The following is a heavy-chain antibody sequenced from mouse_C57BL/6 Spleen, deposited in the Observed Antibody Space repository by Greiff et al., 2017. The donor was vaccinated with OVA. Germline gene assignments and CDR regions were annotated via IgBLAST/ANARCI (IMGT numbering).Heavy chain of an antibody. CDR2: FYPGSGSI. V-gene: IGHV1-62-2*01. CDR1: GYTFTEYT. J-gene: IGHJ1*03. Sequence: SGAELVKPGASVKLSCKASGYTFTEYTIHWVKQRSGQGLEWIGWFYPGSGSIKYNEKFKDKATLTVDKSSSTVYMELSRLTSEDSAVYFCARHEGDGYRDYWYFDVWGTGTTVTVSS. D-gene: IGHD2-3*01. CDR3: ARHEGDGYRDYWYFDV.